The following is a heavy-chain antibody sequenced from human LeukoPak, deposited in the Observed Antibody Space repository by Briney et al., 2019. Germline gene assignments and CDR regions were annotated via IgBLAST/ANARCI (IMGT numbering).Heavy chain of an antibody. CDR3: ARDRGTVTTGWFDP. CDR1: GFTFSSYS. D-gene: IGHD4-17*01. J-gene: IGHJ5*02. Sequence: PGGSLRLSCAASGFTFSSYSMNWIRQAPGKGLEWVSSISSSSSYIYYADSVKGRFTISRDNAKNSLYLQMNSLRAEDTAVYYCARDRGTVTTGWFDPWGQGTLATVSS. CDR2: ISSSSSYI. V-gene: IGHV3-21*01.